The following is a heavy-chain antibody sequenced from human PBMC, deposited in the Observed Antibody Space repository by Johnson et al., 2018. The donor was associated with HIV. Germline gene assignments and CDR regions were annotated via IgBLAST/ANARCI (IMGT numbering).Heavy chain of an antibody. CDR2: IGTAGDT. D-gene: IGHD3-10*01. V-gene: IGHV3-13*01. J-gene: IGHJ3*02. CDR3: AKDDSPSGAFDI. CDR1: GFTFSSYD. Sequence: VQLVESGGGLVQPGGSLRLSCAASGFTFSSYDMHWVRQATGKGLEWVSAIGTAGDTYYPGSVKGRFTISRENAKNSLYLQMNSLRAEDTAVYYCAKDDSPSGAFDIWGQGTMVIVSS.